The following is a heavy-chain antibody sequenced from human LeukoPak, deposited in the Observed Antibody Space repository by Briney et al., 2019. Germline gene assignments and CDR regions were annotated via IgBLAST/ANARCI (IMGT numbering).Heavy chain of an antibody. J-gene: IGHJ4*02. CDR2: INHSGST. V-gene: IGHV4-34*01. CDR1: GGSFSGYY. Sequence: PSETLSLTCAVYGGSFSGYYWSWIRQPPGKGLEWIGEINHSGSTNYNPSLKSRVTISVDTSKNQFSLKLSSVTAADTAVYYCARGNLYRFFGVVILPVRALSLFDYWGQGTLVTVSS. D-gene: IGHD3-3*01. CDR3: ARGNLYRFFGVVILPVRALSLFDY.